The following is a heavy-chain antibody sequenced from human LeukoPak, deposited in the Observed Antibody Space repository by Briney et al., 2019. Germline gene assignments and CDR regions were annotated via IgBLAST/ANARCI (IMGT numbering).Heavy chain of an antibody. Sequence: GGSLRLSCAASGFTVSSNYMSWVRQAPGKGLEWVSVIYSGGSTYYADSVKGRFTISRDNSKNTLYLQMSSLRDEDTAVYYCARAAYSSGPDYWGQGTLVTVSS. V-gene: IGHV3-53*01. J-gene: IGHJ4*02. D-gene: IGHD6-19*01. CDR2: IYSGGST. CDR3: ARAAYSSGPDY. CDR1: GFTVSSNY.